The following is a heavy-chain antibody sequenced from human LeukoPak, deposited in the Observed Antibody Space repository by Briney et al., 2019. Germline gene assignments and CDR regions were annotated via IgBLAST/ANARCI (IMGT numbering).Heavy chain of an antibody. D-gene: IGHD4-23*01. CDR2: IYYSGST. V-gene: IGHV4-59*08. CDR3: ARNYGGRYYYYYGMDV. Sequence: PSETLSLTCTASGGSISSHYWNWMRQPPGKGLEWIGYIYYSGSTNYNPSLKSRVTISVDTSKNQFSLKLSSVTAADTAVYYCARNYGGRYYYYYGMDVWGQGTTVTVSS. J-gene: IGHJ6*02. CDR1: GGSISSHY.